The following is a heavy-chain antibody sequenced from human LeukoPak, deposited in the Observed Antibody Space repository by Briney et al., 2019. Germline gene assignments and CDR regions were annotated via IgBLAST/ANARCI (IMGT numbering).Heavy chain of an antibody. CDR3: ARTEPSGTTSH. D-gene: IGHD1-1*01. J-gene: IGHJ4*02. CDR2: IYYSGST. Sequence: PSETLSLTCSVSGGSIRSSDDYWGFVRQTPGKGLEWIGYIYYSGSTNYNPSLKSRVTLSVDTSRNQFSLSLRSMTAADTAVYYCARTEPSGTTSHWGQGTLVTVSS. V-gene: IGHV4-61*05. CDR1: GGSIRSSDDY.